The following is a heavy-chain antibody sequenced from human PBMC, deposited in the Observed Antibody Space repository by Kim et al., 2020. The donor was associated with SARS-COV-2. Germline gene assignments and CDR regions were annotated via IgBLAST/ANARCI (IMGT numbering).Heavy chain of an antibody. CDR2: IKEDGSEK. J-gene: IGHJ6*02. D-gene: IGHD3-10*01. CDR3: ARVKGSGSWAMDV. V-gene: IGHV3-7*03. Sequence: GGSLRLSCAASGFTFNNYWMAWVRQTPGKGLEWVANIKEDGSEKYFVDSVKGRFTTSRDNTENSLFLHMNSLRAEDTAVYYCARVKGSGSWAMDVWGQGTTVTVSS. CDR1: GFTFNNYW.